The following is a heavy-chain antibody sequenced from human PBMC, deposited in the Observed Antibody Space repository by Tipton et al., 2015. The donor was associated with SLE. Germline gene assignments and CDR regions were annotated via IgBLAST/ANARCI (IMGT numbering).Heavy chain of an antibody. CDR3: ARYYYDSTGSTWFAP. J-gene: IGHJ5*02. CDR1: GGSVSSDGYY. Sequence: TLSLTCTVSGGSVSSDGYYWSWIRQHAGKGLEWIGYIYSSGTTYYNPSLKSRIDISLDTSKNQFSLRLNSLTVADTAVYYCARYYYDSTGSTWFAPWGQGTLVTVSS. CDR2: IYSSGTT. V-gene: IGHV4-31*03. D-gene: IGHD3-22*01.